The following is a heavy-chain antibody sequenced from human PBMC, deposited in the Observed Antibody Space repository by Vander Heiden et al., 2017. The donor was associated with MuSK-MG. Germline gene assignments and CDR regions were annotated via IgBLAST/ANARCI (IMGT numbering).Heavy chain of an antibody. CDR3: ARRCSGGSCYSGFDY. CDR1: GGSISSYY. V-gene: IGHV4-59*08. Sequence: QVQLQESGPGLVKPSETLSLTCPVSGGSISSYYWSWIRQPPGKGLEWIGYIYYSGSTNYNPSLKSRVTISVDTSKNQFSLKLSSVTAADTAVDDCARRCSGGSCYSGFDYWGQGTRVTV. CDR2: IYYSGST. D-gene: IGHD2-15*01. J-gene: IGHJ4*02.